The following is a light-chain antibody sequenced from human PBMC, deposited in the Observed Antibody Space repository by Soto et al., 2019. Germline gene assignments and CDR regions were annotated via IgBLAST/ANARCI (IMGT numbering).Light chain of an antibody. V-gene: IGKV1-5*01. Sequence: DIQMTQSPSSVSASVGDRVSITCRASQDVGNWLAWYQQKPGKAPKLLIYDASTLESGVPSRFSGSGSGTEFTLTISSLQPEDFATYYCHQYNTYSQTFGQGTKVEI. CDR2: DAS. CDR3: HQYNTYSQT. J-gene: IGKJ1*01. CDR1: QDVGNW.